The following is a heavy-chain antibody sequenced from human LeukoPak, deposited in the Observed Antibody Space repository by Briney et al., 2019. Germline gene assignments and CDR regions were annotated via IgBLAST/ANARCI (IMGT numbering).Heavy chain of an antibody. V-gene: IGHV3-73*01. J-gene: IGHJ4*02. CDR3: TSPSY. CDR2: IRSKANSYAT. CDR1: GLTVSSSY. Sequence: GGSLRLSCAASGLTVSSSYMSWVRQASGKGLEWVGRIRSKANSYATAYAASVKGRFTISRDDSKNTAYLQMNSLKTEDTAVYYCTSPSYWGQGTLVTVSS.